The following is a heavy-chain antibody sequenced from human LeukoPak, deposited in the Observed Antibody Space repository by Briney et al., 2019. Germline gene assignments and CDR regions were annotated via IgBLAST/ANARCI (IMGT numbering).Heavy chain of an antibody. CDR3: AREGGVSCTGGTCYHNNYFDY. CDR1: GFTFSSYG. Sequence: PGRSLRLSCAASGFTFSSYGMHWVRQAPGKGLEWVAVISYDGSTKDYADSVKGRITISRDNIKNTLYLQMNSLRAEDTAVYYCAREGGVSCTGGTCYHNNYFDYWGQGTLVTVSS. D-gene: IGHD2-15*01. CDR2: ISYDGSTK. V-gene: IGHV3-30*03. J-gene: IGHJ4*02.